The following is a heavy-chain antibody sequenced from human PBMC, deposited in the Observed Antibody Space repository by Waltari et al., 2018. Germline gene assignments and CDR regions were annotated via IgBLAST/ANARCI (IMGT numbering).Heavy chain of an antibody. D-gene: IGHD3-10*01. CDR2: SIPTFGTA. CDR1: GGTFSSYA. V-gene: IGHV1-69*14. Sequence: QVQLVQSGAEVKKPGSSVKVSCKASGGTFSSYAISWVRQAPGQGLEWMGGSIPTFGTANYAQKFQGRVTITADKSTSTAYMELRSLRSEDTAVYYFARTMVRGVIGFGWGQGTLVTVSS. CDR3: ARTMVRGVIGFG. J-gene: IGHJ4*02.